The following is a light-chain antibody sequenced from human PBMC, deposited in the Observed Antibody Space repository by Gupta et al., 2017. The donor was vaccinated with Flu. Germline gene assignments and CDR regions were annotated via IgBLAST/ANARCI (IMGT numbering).Light chain of an antibody. CDR3: AAWDDSRDGPM. V-gene: IGLV1-44*01. CDR2: SSN. CDR1: SSNIGSNT. Sequence: QSVLTQPPSVSGTPGQRVTISCSGSSSNIGSNTVNWYQQLPGTAPKLLMYSSNQRPSGVPDRFSGSKSGTSASLAISGLQSEDVADYYCAAWDDSRDGPMFGGGTKLTVL. J-gene: IGLJ3*02.